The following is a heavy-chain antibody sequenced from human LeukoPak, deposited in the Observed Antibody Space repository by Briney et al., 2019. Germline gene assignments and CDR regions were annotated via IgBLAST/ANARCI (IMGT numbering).Heavy chain of an antibody. CDR1: GFTFSSYW. V-gene: IGHV3-74*01. J-gene: IGHJ1*01. CDR2: INSDGSST. D-gene: IGHD1-26*01. CDR3: ARAGSALGYFQH. Sequence: GGSLRLSCAASGFTFSSYWMHWVRQAPGKGLVWVSRINSDGSSTSYADFVKGRFTISRDNAKNTLYLQMNSLRAEDTAVYYCARAGSALGYFQHWGQGTLVTVSS.